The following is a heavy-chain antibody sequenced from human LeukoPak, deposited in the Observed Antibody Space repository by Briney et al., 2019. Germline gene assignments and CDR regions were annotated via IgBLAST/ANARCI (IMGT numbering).Heavy chain of an antibody. CDR1: GFTFSSYA. CDR2: IGPGGTSI. V-gene: IGHV3-48*01. D-gene: IGHD6-13*01. CDR3: ARYSSSYFDY. Sequence: PGGSLRLSCAASGFTFSSYAMNWVRQAPGRGLEWVSYIGPGGTSIYYADSVKGRFTISRDNARNSLYLQMNSLRAEDTAVYYCARYSSSYFDYWGQGTLVTVSS. J-gene: IGHJ4*02.